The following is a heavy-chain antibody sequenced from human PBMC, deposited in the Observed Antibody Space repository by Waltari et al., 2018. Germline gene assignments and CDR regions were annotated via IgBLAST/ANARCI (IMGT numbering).Heavy chain of an antibody. D-gene: IGHD2-2*01. Sequence: QVQLVQSGAEVKKPGSSVKVSCKASGGTFSSYAISWVRQAPGRGLEWMGWMNPNSGNLGFAQGFQGRVMCTADTSTTTAYMELTNLRSDDTAIYFCARAVRYQLLSDFWG. J-gene: IGHJ6*01. CDR3: ARAVRYQLLSDF. CDR1: GGTFSSYA. CDR2: MNPNSGNL. V-gene: IGHV1-69*04.